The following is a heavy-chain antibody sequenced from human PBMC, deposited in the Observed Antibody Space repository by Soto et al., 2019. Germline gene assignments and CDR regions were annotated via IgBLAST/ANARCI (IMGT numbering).Heavy chain of an antibody. CDR2: ISSNGRST. V-gene: IGHV3-64*01. D-gene: IGHD2-8*01. CDR3: ARDRCTNGVCYAPSDY. J-gene: IGHJ4*02. CDR1: GFTFSTYA. Sequence: EVQLVESGGGLVQPGGSLRLSCATSGFTFSTYAMHWVRQAPGKGLEYVSAISSNGRSTYYANSVKGRFTISRDNSKNTLDLQMDSLRAEDMAVYYWARDRCTNGVCYAPSDYWGQGTLVTVSS.